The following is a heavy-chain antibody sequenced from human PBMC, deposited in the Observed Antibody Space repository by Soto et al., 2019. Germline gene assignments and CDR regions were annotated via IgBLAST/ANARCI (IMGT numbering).Heavy chain of an antibody. J-gene: IGHJ4*02. D-gene: IGHD5-18*01. CDR1: EFTFSSYW. CDR3: ALTDDTAMVTDY. V-gene: IGHV3-74*01. CDR2: IDSDGRNT. Sequence: EVQLVESGGGLVQPGGSLRLSCAASEFTFSSYWMHWVRQAPGKGLEWVSRIDSDGRNTTYADSVKGRFTISRDSAKNTLYLQMNSLRAEDTAVYYCALTDDTAMVTDYWGQGTLVTVSS.